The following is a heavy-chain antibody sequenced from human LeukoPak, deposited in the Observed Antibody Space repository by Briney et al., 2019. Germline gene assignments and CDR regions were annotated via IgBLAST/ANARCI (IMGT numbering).Heavy chain of an antibody. CDR2: ISGNSDTT. CDR1: GGSFSNYY. V-gene: IGHV3-23*01. Sequence: ETLSLTCAVYGGSFSNYYWSWVRQAPGKGLEWVSAISGNSDTTYYADSVKGRFTISRDTSKNTLYLQMNSLRTDDTAVYYCAIHDYWGQGTLVTVSS. CDR3: AIHDY. J-gene: IGHJ4*02.